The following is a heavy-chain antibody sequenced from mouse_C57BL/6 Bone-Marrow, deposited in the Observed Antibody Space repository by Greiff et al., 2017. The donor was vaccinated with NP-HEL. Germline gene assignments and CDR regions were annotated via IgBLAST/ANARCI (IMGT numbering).Heavy chain of an antibody. D-gene: IGHD1-1*02. CDR3: TRYDDGIDY. V-gene: IGHV1-15*01. J-gene: IGHJ2*01. CDR1: GYTLTDYE. CDR2: IDPETGGT. Sequence: QVQLQQSGAELVRPGASVTLSCKVSGYTLTDYEMHWVNQTPVHGLEWIGAIDPETGGTANNQKFKGKAILLADKLSRTAYRELRARTSEDYAVYYCTRYDDGIDYWGQGTTLTVSA.